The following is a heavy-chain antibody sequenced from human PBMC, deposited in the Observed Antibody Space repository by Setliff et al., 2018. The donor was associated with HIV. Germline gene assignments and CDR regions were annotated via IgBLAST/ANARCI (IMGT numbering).Heavy chain of an antibody. CDR3: TREPLGVVLYYYYYYMDV. V-gene: IGHV3-49*04. D-gene: IGHD3-3*01. CDR1: GFTFGNYA. CDR2: IRSKAYGGTT. J-gene: IGHJ6*03. Sequence: GGSLRLSCTVSGFTFGNYAMSWVRQAPGKGLEWVGFIRSKAYGGTTEYAASVKGRFTISRDDSKSIAYLQMNSLKTEDTAVYYCTREPLGVVLYYYYYYMDVWGKGTTVTVSS.